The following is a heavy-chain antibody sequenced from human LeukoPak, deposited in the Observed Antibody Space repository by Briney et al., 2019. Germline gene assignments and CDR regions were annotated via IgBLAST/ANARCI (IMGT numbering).Heavy chain of an antibody. V-gene: IGHV3-48*04. D-gene: IGHD1/OR15-1a*01. CDR2: ISSSSSTI. CDR3: AKDRTGE. Sequence: GGSLRLSCAASGFTLSSYSMNWVRQAPGKGLEWVSYISSSSSTIYYADSVKGRFTISRDNAKNSLYLQMSSLRAEDTALYYCAKDRTGEWGQGTLVTVSS. CDR1: GFTLSSYS. J-gene: IGHJ4*02.